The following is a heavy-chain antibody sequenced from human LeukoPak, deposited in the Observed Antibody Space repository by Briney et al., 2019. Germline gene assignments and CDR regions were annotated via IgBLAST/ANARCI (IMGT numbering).Heavy chain of an antibody. Sequence: PSETLSLTCAVHGGSFSGYYWSWIRQPPGKGLEWIGEINHSGSTNYNPSLKSRVTISVDTSKNQFSLKLSSVTAADTAVYYCARVWGGAKKFDYWGQGTLVTVSS. CDR1: GGSFSGYY. D-gene: IGHD1-26*01. J-gene: IGHJ4*02. V-gene: IGHV4-34*01. CDR3: ARVWGGAKKFDY. CDR2: INHSGST.